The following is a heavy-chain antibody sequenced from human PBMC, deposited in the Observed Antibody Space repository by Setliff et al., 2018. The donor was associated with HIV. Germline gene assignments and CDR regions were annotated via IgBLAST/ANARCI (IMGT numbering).Heavy chain of an antibody. V-gene: IGHV1-69*06. Sequence: SVKVSCKASGVTFSNYPITWVRQAPGQGLEWMGRIIPIFDTGDYAQKFQGRVTISADRSTSTAYMELSSLRSEDTALYYCARVNYYDSSGLEIAFDIWGQGTMVTVSS. J-gene: IGHJ3*02. CDR3: ARVNYYDSSGLEIAFDI. D-gene: IGHD3-22*01. CDR2: IIPIFDTG. CDR1: GVTFSNYP.